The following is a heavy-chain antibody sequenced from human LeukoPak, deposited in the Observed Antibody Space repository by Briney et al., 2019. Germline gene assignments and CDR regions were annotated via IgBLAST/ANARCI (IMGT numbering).Heavy chain of an antibody. J-gene: IGHJ4*02. CDR2: ISWNSGSI. CDR1: GFTFDDYA. D-gene: IGHD4-17*01. CDR3: AKSRTVKGNFDY. V-gene: IGHV3-9*03. Sequence: TGGSLRLSCAASGFTFDDYAMHWVRQAPGKGLEWVSGISWNSGSIGYADSVKGRFTISRDNAKNSLYLQMNSLRAEDMALYYCAKSRTVKGNFDYWGQGTLVTVSS.